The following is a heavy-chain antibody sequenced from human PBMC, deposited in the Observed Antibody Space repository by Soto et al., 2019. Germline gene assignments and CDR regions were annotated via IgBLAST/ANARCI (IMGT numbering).Heavy chain of an antibody. CDR1: GFTFSSSW. J-gene: IGHJ4*02. D-gene: IGHD1-20*01. V-gene: IGHV3-74*01. CDR3: ARDNGNNGGFAPFAD. Sequence: EVQLVESGGALVQPGGSLRLTCEASGFTFSSSWMHWVRQAPGKRTVWVSRIISDGRSTSYADSVKGRFTISRDNGKNTLYLQMNSLRAEDTAVYYGARDNGNNGGFAPFADWGQGTLVIVSS. CDR2: IISDGRST.